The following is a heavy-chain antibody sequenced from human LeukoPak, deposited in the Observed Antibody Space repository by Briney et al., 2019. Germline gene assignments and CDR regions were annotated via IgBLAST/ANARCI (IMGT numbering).Heavy chain of an antibody. CDR2: IYYSGST. V-gene: IGHV4-59*02. Sequence: SETLSLTCIVSGGAVSGYYWSWIRQPPGKGLEWIGYIYYSGSTDYNPSLKSRLTMSIDTSKNQFSLRLSSVTAADTAVYYCARVGDSSGYSVFDSWGQGTLVTASS. CDR3: ARVGDSSGYSVFDS. CDR1: GGAVSGYY. J-gene: IGHJ4*02. D-gene: IGHD3-22*01.